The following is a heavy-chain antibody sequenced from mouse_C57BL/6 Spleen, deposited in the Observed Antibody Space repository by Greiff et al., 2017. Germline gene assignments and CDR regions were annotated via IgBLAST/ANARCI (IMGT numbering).Heavy chain of an antibody. D-gene: IGHD2-3*01. V-gene: IGHV1-42*01. CDR1: GYSFTGYY. Sequence: EVQLQQSGPELVKPGASVKISCKASGYSFTGYYMNWVKQSPEKSLEWIGEINPSTGGTTYNQKFKAKATLTVDKSSSTAYMQLKSLTSEDSAVYYCSRYGYYRMYYWGQGTSVTVSS. J-gene: IGHJ4*01. CDR3: SRYGYYRMYY. CDR2: INPSTGGT.